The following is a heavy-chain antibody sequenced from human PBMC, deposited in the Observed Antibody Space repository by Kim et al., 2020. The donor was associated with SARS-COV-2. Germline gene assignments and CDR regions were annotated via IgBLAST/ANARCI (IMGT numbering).Heavy chain of an antibody. CDR3: AGVSYGSASYYWFDP. Sequence: GGSLRLSCVASGFTFSDYYMSWIRQAPGKGLEWLSYISGVNSYTKYADSVKGRFTISRDNDKNSLFLQMNSRRAEDTAVYYCAGVSYGSASYYWFDPWGQGTLVTVSS. V-gene: IGHV3-11*05. J-gene: IGHJ5*02. CDR1: GFTFSDYY. D-gene: IGHD3-10*01. CDR2: ISGVNSYT.